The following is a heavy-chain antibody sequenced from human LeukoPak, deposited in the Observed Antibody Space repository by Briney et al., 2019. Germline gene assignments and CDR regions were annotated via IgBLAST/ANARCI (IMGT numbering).Heavy chain of an antibody. Sequence: GGSLRLSCAASGFTFSSYAMHWVRQAPGKGLEWVAVISYDGSNKYYADSVKGRFTISRDNSKNTLYLQMNALTTEDTAVYYCAKDRGSGTYYLIPDYWGQGTLVIVSS. CDR2: ISYDGSNK. D-gene: IGHD3-10*01. CDR1: GFTFSSYA. V-gene: IGHV3-30*04. CDR3: AKDRGSGTYYLIPDY. J-gene: IGHJ4*02.